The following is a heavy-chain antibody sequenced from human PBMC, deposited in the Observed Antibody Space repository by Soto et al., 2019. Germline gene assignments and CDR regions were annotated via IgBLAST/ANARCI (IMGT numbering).Heavy chain of an antibody. D-gene: IGHD3-10*01. CDR1: GFTFSSYG. CDR3: AREMAFGDGVDY. CDR2: IWYDGSNK. Sequence: QVQLVESGGGVVQPGRSLRLSCAASGFTFSSYGMHWVRQAPGKGLEWVAVIWYDGSNKYYADSVKGRFTISRDNSNNTLYLQMNSLRAEDTAVYYCAREMAFGDGVDYWGQGTLVTVSS. J-gene: IGHJ4*02. V-gene: IGHV3-33*01.